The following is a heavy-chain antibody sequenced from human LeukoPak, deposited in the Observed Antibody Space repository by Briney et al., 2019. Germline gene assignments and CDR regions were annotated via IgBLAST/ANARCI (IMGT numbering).Heavy chain of an antibody. CDR1: GGSISSSSYY. V-gene: IGHV4-39*01. Sequence: SETLSLTCTVSGGSISSSSYYWGWIRQPPGKGLEWIGSIYYSGSTYYNPSLKSRVTISVDTSKNQFSLKLSSVTAADTAVYYCVRQNPIVVVPAARSIGAFDIWGQGTMVTVSS. CDR3: VRQNPIVVVPAARSIGAFDI. D-gene: IGHD2-2*01. J-gene: IGHJ3*02. CDR2: IYYSGST.